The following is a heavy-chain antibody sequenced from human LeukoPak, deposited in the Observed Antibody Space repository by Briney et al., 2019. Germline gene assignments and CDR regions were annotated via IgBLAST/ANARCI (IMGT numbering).Heavy chain of an antibody. V-gene: IGHV4-61*02. Sequence: SETLSLTCTVSGGSISSGSYYWSWIRQPAGKGLEWIGRIYTSGSTNYNPSLKSRVTISVDTSKNQFSLKLSSVTAADTAVYYCVSGSAYGYYYYGTDVWGQGTTVTVSS. CDR1: GGSISSGSYY. D-gene: IGHD3-10*01. CDR2: IYTSGST. CDR3: VSGSAYGYYYYGTDV. J-gene: IGHJ6*02.